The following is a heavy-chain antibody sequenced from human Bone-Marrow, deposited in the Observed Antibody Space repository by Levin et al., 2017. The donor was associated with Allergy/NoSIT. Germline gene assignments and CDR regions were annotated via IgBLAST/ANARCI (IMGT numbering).Heavy chain of an antibody. CDR3: ARDYVWALDI. D-gene: IGHD2-8*01. CDR1: GFTFSTYS. CDR2: IRGNSDIR. Sequence: GGSLRLSCAASGFTFSTYSMSWVRQAPGKGLEWVSYIRGNSDIRSYADSVKGRFTISRDNAKNSLYLQMKSLRAEDTAVYYCARDYVWALDIWGQGTLVTVSS. V-gene: IGHV3-48*01. J-gene: IGHJ3*02.